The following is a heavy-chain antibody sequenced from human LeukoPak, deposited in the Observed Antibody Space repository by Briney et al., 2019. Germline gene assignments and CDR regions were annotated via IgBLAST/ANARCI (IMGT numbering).Heavy chain of an antibody. CDR1: GGSISSGDYY. Sequence: SQTLSLTCTVSGGSISSGDYYWSWIRQPPGEGLEWIGYIYYSGSTYYNPSLKSRVTISVDTSKNQFSLKLSSVTAADTAVYYCARAGGGDLKFDYWGQGTLVTVSS. CDR2: IYYSGST. D-gene: IGHD2-21*02. V-gene: IGHV4-30-4*01. J-gene: IGHJ4*02. CDR3: ARAGGGDLKFDY.